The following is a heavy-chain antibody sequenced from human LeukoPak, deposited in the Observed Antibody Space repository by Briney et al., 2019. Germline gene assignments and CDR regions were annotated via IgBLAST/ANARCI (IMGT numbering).Heavy chain of an antibody. CDR3: AGGRTDIVVVPATLRNYYFDY. Sequence: GGSLRLSCAASGFTFSSYGMHWVRQAPGKGLEWVAYIQYDGSNEQYADSVKGRFSISRDSSKNILYLQMNSLRAEDTAVYYCAGGRTDIVVVPATLRNYYFDYWGQGTLVTVSS. CDR1: GFTFSSYG. CDR2: IQYDGSNE. J-gene: IGHJ4*02. D-gene: IGHD2-2*01. V-gene: IGHV3-30*02.